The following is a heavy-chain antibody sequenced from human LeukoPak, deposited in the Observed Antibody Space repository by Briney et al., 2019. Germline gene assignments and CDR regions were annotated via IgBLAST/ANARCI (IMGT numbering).Heavy chain of an antibody. J-gene: IGHJ4*02. CDR1: GFIFSSYA. Sequence: GGSLRLSCAASGFIFSSYAMSWVRQAPGKGLEWVSVISDSRDDIDYADSVKGRFTISRDNSKDTLYLQMNSLRVEDTAVYYCAREARGISMWSTGGPFDYWGQGTLVTVSS. V-gene: IGHV3-23*01. CDR3: AREARGISMWSTGGPFDY. CDR2: ISDSRDDI. D-gene: IGHD3-3*02.